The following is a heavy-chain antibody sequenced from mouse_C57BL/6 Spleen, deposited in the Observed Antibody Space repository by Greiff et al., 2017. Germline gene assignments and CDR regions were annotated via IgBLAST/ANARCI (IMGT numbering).Heavy chain of an antibody. V-gene: IGHV1-19*01. Sequence: EVQLQQSGPVLVKPGASVKMSCKASGYTFPDYYMNWVKQSHGKSLEWLGVINPYNGGTSYNQKFTGKATLTVDKSSSTAYMELNSLTSEDSAVYYCASRKAGKDYAMDYWGQGTSVTVSS. CDR3: ASRKAGKDYAMDY. CDR1: GYTFPDYY. D-gene: IGHD4-1*01. J-gene: IGHJ4*01. CDR2: INPYNGGT.